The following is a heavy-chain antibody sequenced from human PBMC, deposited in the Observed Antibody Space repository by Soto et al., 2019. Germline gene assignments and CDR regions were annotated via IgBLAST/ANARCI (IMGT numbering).Heavy chain of an antibody. CDR1: GGSISSGGYY. Sequence: QVQLQESGPGLVKPSQTLSLTCTVSGGSISSGGYYWSWIRQHPGKGLEWIGYIYYSGSTYYNPSLKSGVXXPXDXXKNPFSLKLSSVTAADTAVYYCAPTIAAAGTPFAYWGQGTLVTVSS. CDR2: IYYSGST. J-gene: IGHJ4*02. CDR3: APTIAAAGTPFAY. D-gene: IGHD6-13*01. V-gene: IGHV4-31*03.